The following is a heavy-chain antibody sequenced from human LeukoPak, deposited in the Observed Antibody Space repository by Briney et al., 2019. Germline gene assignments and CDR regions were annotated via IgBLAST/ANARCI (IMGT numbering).Heavy chain of an antibody. J-gene: IGHJ4*02. D-gene: IGHD6-19*01. Sequence: PGGSLRRSCAASGFTFSRYAMHWVRQAPGKGLEWVAVISYDGSNKYYADSVKGRFTISRDNSKNTLYLQMNSLRAEDTAVYYCARDPHSSGWYWYYFDYWGQGTLVTVSS. CDR3: ARDPHSSGWYWYYFDY. CDR2: ISYDGSNK. CDR1: GFTFSRYA. V-gene: IGHV3-30-3*01.